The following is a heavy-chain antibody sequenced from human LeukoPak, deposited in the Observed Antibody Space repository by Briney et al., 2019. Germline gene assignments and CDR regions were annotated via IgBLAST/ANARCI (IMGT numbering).Heavy chain of an antibody. Sequence: GGSLRLSCAASGFISSNYWMRWVRQHPGEGPVWVARVTGEGSSIYAASVKGRFTISRDNAKNRVSLQMNSLRVEDTGVYYCVRESSGYASWGQGTLVTVSS. D-gene: IGHD3-22*01. CDR1: GFISSNYW. CDR3: VRESSGYAS. J-gene: IGHJ5*02. V-gene: IGHV3-74*01. CDR2: VTGEGSS.